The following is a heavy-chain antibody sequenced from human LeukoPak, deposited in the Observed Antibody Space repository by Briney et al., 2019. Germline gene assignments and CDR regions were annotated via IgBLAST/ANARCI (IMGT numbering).Heavy chain of an antibody. CDR1: GYSFSAYW. V-gene: IGHV5-10-1*01. CDR3: ASVYAGDFDY. Sequence: GESLRISCQGSGYSFSAYWITWVRPMPRKGLEWMGRIDPSDSHINYSASFQSHVTISVDKSISTAYLQWCSLKASDTAMYYCASVYAGDFDYWGQGTLVTVSS. J-gene: IGHJ4*02. D-gene: IGHD2-8*01. CDR2: IDPSDSHI.